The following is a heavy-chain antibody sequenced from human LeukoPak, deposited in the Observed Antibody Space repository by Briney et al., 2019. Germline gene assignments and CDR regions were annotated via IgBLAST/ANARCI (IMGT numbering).Heavy chain of an antibody. CDR2: IYYSGST. J-gene: IGHJ6*03. CDR3: ARDSSYYYDSSGYYYYYYYMDV. CDR1: GGSISSSSYY. V-gene: IGHV4-39*07. Sequence: SETLSLTCTVSGGSISSSSYYWGWIRQPPGKGLEWIGSIYYSGSTYYNPSLKSRVTISVDTSKNQFSLKLSSVTAADTAVYYCARDSSYYYDSSGYYYYYYYMDVWGKGTTVTVSS. D-gene: IGHD3-22*01.